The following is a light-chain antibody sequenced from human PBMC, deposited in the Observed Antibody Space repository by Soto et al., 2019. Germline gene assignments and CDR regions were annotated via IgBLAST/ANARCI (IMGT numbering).Light chain of an antibody. CDR3: QSYDSSLSGWV. J-gene: IGLJ3*02. CDR2: GNS. V-gene: IGLV1-40*01. Sequence: QSVLTQPPSVSGAPGQRVTISCTGRSSNIGAGYDVHGYQQLPGTAPKLLIYGNSNRPSGVPDRFSGSKSGTSASLAITGLQAEDEADYYCQSYDSSLSGWVFGGGTKLIVL. CDR1: SSNIGAGYD.